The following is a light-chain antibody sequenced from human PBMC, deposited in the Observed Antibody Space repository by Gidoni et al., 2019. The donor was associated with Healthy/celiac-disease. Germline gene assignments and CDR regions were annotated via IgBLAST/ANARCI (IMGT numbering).Light chain of an antibody. CDR1: QSISSY. Sequence: DIQMTQSPSSLSASVGDRVTITGRASQSISSYLNWYQQIQGKAPKLLIYAASSLQSGVLSRCSGSGSGTDFSLTISSLQPEDFATDYCQQSYSTPPLFGQGTKLEIK. CDR3: QQSYSTPPL. J-gene: IGKJ2*01. CDR2: AAS. V-gene: IGKV1-39*01.